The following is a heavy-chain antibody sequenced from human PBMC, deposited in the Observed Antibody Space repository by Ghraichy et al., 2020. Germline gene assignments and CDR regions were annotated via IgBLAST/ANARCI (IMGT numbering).Heavy chain of an antibody. CDR3: ARVPEWEPQFAAFDI. J-gene: IGHJ3*02. D-gene: IGHD1-26*01. Sequence: GESLNISCAASGFTFSSYSMNWVRQAPGKGLEWVSYISSSSSTIYYADSVKGRFTISRDNAKNSLYLQMNSLRDEDTAVYYCARVPEWEPQFAAFDIWGQGTMVTVSS. V-gene: IGHV3-48*02. CDR1: GFTFSSYS. CDR2: ISSSSSTI.